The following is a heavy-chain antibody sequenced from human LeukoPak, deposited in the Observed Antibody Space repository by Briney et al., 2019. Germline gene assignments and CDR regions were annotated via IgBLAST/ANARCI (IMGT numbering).Heavy chain of an antibody. Sequence: SETLSLTCTVSGGSICSYYWNWIRQPPGKGLEWIGYIYHSGSTNYNPSLKSRVTISLDTSKNHFSLRLSSVAAADTAVYYCARGRDGGNYTPLDYWGQGTLVTVSS. CDR2: IYHSGST. CDR3: ARGRDGGNYTPLDY. CDR1: GGSICSYY. V-gene: IGHV4-59*01. J-gene: IGHJ4*02. D-gene: IGHD4-23*01.